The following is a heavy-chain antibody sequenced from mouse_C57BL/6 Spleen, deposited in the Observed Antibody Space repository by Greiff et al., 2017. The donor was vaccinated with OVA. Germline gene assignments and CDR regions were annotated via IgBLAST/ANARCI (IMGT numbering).Heavy chain of an antibody. Sequence: DVKLVESGGGLVKPGGSLKLSCAASGFTFSDYGMHWVRQAPEKGLEWVAYISSGSSTIYYADTVKGRFTISRDNAKNTLFLQMTSLRSEDTAMYYCARTDGSSSWFAYWGQGTLVTVSA. D-gene: IGHD1-1*01. CDR3: ARTDGSSSWFAY. CDR1: GFTFSDYG. V-gene: IGHV5-17*01. CDR2: ISSGSSTI. J-gene: IGHJ3*01.